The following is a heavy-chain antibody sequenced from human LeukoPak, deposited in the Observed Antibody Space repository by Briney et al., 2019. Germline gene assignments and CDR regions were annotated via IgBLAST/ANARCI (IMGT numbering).Heavy chain of an antibody. Sequence: ASVKVSCKASGYPFTCYGISWVRQAPGQGLEWMGWISAYNGNTNYAQKLQGRVTMTTDTSTRTAYMELRSLSAHRRDGCFCARDPRAHMVRGVGFDYWGQGTLVTVSS. D-gene: IGHD3-10*01. J-gene: IGHJ4*02. CDR1: GYPFTCYG. CDR2: ISAYNGNT. CDR3: ARDPRAHMVRGVGFDY. V-gene: IGHV1-18*01.